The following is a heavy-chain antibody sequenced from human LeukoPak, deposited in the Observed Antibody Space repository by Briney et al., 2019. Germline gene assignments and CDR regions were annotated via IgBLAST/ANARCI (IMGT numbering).Heavy chain of an antibody. CDR3: TRDGATGGVRYYYGMDV. D-gene: IGHD5-24*01. V-gene: IGHV3-48*03. CDR1: GFIFSNFH. Sequence: GGSLRLSCAASGFIFSNFHMTWVRQAPGKGLEWLSYMSTSGSAIYYADSVEGRFTISRDNAKNSLYLQMNSLRAEDTAVYYCTRDGATGGVRYYYGMDVWGQGTTVTVTS. CDR2: MSTSGSAI. J-gene: IGHJ6*02.